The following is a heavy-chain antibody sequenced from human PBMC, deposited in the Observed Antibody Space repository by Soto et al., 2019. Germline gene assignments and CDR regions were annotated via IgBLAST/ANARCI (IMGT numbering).Heavy chain of an antibody. D-gene: IGHD2-15*01. J-gene: IGHJ4*02. CDR2: INPNSGGT. V-gene: IGHV1-2*02. Sequence: ASVKVSCKASGYTFTGYYMHWVRQAPGQGLEWMGWINPNSGGTNYAQKFQGRVTMTRDTSISTAYMELSRLRSDDTAVYYCARDLRRLRGTLTHSDYWGQRTLVTVST. CDR1: GYTFTGYY. CDR3: ARDLRRLRGTLTHSDY.